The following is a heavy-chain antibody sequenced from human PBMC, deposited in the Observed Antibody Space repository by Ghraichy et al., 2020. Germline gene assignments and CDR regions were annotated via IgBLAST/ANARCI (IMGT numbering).Heavy chain of an antibody. J-gene: IGHJ6*02. D-gene: IGHD3-22*01. V-gene: IGHV1-8*01. CDR1: GYTFTSYD. CDR2: MNPNSGNT. CDR3: ARGIYYYDSSGYYQGYYYYYGMDV. Sequence: ASVKVSCKASGYTFTSYDINWVRQATGQGLEWMGWMNPNSGNTGYAQKFQGRVTMTRNTSISTAYMELSSLRSEDTAMYYCARGIYYYDSSGYYQGYYYYYGMDVWGQGTTVTVSS.